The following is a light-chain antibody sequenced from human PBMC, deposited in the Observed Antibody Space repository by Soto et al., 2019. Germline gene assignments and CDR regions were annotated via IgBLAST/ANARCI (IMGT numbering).Light chain of an antibody. Sequence: EIVMTQSPATLSVSPGERATLSCRASQSVNSNLAWYRQKPGQAPRLLIPDASTRATGVPARFSGSGSGTDFTLTISSLQSEDSGLYYCQHYNFWPPLTFGGGTKVQIK. CDR3: QHYNFWPPLT. CDR2: DAS. J-gene: IGKJ4*01. CDR1: QSVNSN. V-gene: IGKV3-15*01.